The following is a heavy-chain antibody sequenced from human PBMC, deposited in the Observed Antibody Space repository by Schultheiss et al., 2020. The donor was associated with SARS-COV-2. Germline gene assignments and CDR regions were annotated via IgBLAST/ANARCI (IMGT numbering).Heavy chain of an antibody. D-gene: IGHD3-22*01. CDR2: ISWNSGSI. CDR3: ARTEVGYDSSGYFDY. V-gene: IGHV3-9*01. CDR1: GFTFDDYA. J-gene: IGHJ4*02. Sequence: SLKISCAASGFTFDDYAMHWVRQAPGKGLEWVSGISWNSGSIGYADSVKGRFTISRDNAKNSLYLQMNSLRAEDTAVYYCARTEVGYDSSGYFDYWGQGTLVTVSS.